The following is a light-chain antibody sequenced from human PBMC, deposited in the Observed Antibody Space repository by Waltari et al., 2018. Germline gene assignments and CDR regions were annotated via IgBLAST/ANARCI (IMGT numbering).Light chain of an antibody. J-gene: IGLJ2*01. V-gene: IGLV1-47*01. CDR3: AAWDDTLSGVV. CDR1: TSNLGQNY. CDR2: KNN. Sequence: QSMLTQPPSVSGTPGQRATIFCSGSTSNLGQNYVYWYQQVPGATPKLLIYKNNQRPSGVPDLFSGSRSDTSATLAISGLRSEDEADYYCAAWDDTLSGVVFGGGTKLTVL.